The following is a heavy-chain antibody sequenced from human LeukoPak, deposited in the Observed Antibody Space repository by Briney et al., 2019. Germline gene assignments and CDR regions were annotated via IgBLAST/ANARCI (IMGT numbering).Heavy chain of an antibody. D-gene: IGHD3-16*02. CDR1: GFTFSSYG. V-gene: IGHV3-30*18. Sequence: GGSLRLSCAASGFTFSSYGIHWVRQAPGKGLEWVAVISYDGSNKYYADSVKGRFTISRDNSKNTLYLQMNGLRAEDTAVYYCAKVVNPYYYYYYMDVWGKGTTVTVSS. CDR2: ISYDGSNK. CDR3: AKVVNPYYYYYYMDV. J-gene: IGHJ6*03.